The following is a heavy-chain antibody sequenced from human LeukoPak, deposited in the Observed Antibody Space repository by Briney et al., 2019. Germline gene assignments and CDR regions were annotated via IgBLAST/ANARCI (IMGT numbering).Heavy chain of an antibody. V-gene: IGHV3-33*01. D-gene: IGHD1-14*01. J-gene: IGHJ2*01. CDR1: GFTFSSYG. CDR2: IWYDGSNK. CDR3: ARDRNWATRNWYFDL. Sequence: GGSLRLSCAASGFTFSSYGMHWVRQAPGKGLEWVGVIWYDGSNKYYGDSVEGRFTISRDNSKNTLSLQMDSLRAEDTAVYYCARDRNWATRNWYFDLWGRGTLVTVSS.